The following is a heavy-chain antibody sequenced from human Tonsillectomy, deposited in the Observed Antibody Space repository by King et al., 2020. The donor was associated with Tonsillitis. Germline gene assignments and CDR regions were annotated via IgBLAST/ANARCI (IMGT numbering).Heavy chain of an antibody. CDR3: ARPEMAVAGNLAY. Sequence: VQLVQSGAEVKKPGSSVKVSCKASGGSFSSNAISWVRQAPGQGLEWMGRIIPILGIVNYAQKFQGRVTITADKSTSTAYMELNSLRSEDTAVYYCARPEMAVAGNLAYWGQGPLLTVSS. CDR2: IIPILGIV. D-gene: IGHD6-19*01. V-gene: IGHV1-69*09. CDR1: GGSFSSNA. J-gene: IGHJ4*02.